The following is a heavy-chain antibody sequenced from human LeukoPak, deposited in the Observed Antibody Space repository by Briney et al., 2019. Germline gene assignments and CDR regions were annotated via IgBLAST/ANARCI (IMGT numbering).Heavy chain of an antibody. D-gene: IGHD6-19*01. J-gene: IGHJ4*02. CDR2: INHSGST. V-gene: IGHV4-38-2*02. CDR3: ALCSQESVAGTDSFDY. Sequence: SETLSLTCTVSGYSISSGDYWGWIRPPPGKGLGWIGEINHSGSTNYNPSLKSRVTISVDTSKNQFSLKLSSVTAADTAVYYCALCSQESVAGTDSFDYWGQGTLVTVSS. CDR1: GYSISSGDY.